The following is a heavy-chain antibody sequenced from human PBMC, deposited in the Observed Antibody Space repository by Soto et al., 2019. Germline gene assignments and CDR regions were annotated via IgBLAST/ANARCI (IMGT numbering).Heavy chain of an antibody. CDR3: ARDFSGFGELSDV. CDR1: GFTFSSYG. V-gene: IGHV3-33*01. D-gene: IGHD3-10*01. J-gene: IGHJ6*02. CDR2: IWYDGSNK. Sequence: GGSLRLSCAASGFTFSSYGMHWVRQAPGKGLEWVAVIWYDGSNKYYADSVKGRFTISRDNSKNTLYLQMNSLRAEDAAVYYCARDFSGFGELSDVWGQGTTVTVSS.